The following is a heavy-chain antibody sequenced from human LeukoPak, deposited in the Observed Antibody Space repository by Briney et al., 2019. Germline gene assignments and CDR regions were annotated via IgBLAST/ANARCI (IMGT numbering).Heavy chain of an antibody. CDR1: GFTFSSYG. CDR3: AKERRAVARYYFDY. V-gene: IGHV3-30*02. Sequence: GGSLRLSCAASGFTFSSYGMHWVRQAPGKGLEWVAFIRYDGSNKYYADSVKGRFTISRDNSKNTLYLQMNSLRAEDTAVYYCAKERRAVARYYFDYWGQGTLVTVSS. D-gene: IGHD6-19*01. J-gene: IGHJ4*02. CDR2: IRYDGSNK.